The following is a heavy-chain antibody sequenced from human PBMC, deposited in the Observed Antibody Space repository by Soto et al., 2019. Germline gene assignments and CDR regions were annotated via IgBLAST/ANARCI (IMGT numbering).Heavy chain of an antibody. V-gene: IGHV5-51*01. D-gene: IGHD3-9*01. Sequence: VESLKISCKGSGYSFTSYWIGWVRQMPGKGLEWMGIIYPGDSDTRYSPSFQGQVNITTNKSCSTAYLQWSSLKASDDAMYYCARLHYDIVTGYDDYYYYGMDFWGQGTTVTVSS. CDR1: GYSFTSYW. CDR2: IYPGDSDT. J-gene: IGHJ6*02. CDR3: ARLHYDIVTGYDDYYYYGMDF.